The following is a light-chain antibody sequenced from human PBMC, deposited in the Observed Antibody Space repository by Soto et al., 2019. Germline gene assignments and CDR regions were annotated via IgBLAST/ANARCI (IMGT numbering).Light chain of an antibody. V-gene: IGKV1-5*01. CDR1: QSISTR. J-gene: IGKJ1*01. Sequence: DIQMTQSPSTLSASVWDRVTITCRASQSISTRLAWYQQKPGKAPKLLIYDASSLESGVPSRFSGSASGTEFTLTISSLQPDDFATYYCQQYNSYSTFGQGTRWIS. CDR2: DAS. CDR3: QQYNSYST.